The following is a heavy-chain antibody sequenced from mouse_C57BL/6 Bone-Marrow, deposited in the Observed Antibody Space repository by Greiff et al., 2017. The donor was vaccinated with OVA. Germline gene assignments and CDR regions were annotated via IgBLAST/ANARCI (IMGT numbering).Heavy chain of an antibody. D-gene: IGHD2-4*01. CDR3: ARIYDYAYFDY. CDR1: GYTFTSYW. J-gene: IGHJ2*01. V-gene: IGHV1-50*01. Sequence: QVQLQQSGAELVKPGASVKLYCKASGYTFTSYWMPWVKQRPGQGLEWIGEIDPSDSYTNYNQKFKGKATLTVDTSSSTAYMQLSSLTSEDSAVYYCARIYDYAYFDYWGQGTTLTVSS. CDR2: IDPSDSYT.